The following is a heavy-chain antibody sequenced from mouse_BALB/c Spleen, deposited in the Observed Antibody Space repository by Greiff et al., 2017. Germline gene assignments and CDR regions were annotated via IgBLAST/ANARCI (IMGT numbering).Heavy chain of an antibody. D-gene: IGHD2-1*01. Sequence: EVKLQESGPELMKPGASVKISCKASGYSFTSYYMHWVKQSHGKSLEWIGYIDPFNGGTSYNQKFKGKATLTVDKSSSTAYMHLSSLTSEDSAVYYCAYGNYDAMDYWGQGTSVTVSS. CDR2: IDPFNGGT. CDR1: GYSFTSYY. J-gene: IGHJ4*01. V-gene: IGHV1S135*01. CDR3: AYGNYDAMDY.